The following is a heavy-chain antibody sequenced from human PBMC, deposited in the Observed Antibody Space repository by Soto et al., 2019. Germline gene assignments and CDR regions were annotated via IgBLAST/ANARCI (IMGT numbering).Heavy chain of an antibody. D-gene: IGHD3-16*01. J-gene: IGHJ5*01. V-gene: IGHV3-23*01. Sequence: EVQLLEAGGGLVQPGGSLRLSCAASGFTFNTFEMSWVRQAPGRGLEWVSFISDDGSRTYYADAVKSRFTISRDNSKYTLYLQMNSLTVEDNAVYACVKGGWLDFWGQGALVTVSS. CDR1: GFTFNTFE. CDR3: VKGGWLDF. CDR2: ISDDGSRT.